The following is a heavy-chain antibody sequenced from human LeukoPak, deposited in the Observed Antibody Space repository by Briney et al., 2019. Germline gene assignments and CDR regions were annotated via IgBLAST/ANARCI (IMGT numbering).Heavy chain of an antibody. CDR1: GGSFSDYY. CDR3: ARQWLVTYYFDY. D-gene: IGHD6-19*01. Sequence: SETLSLTCAVYGGSFSDYYWSWIRQPPGKGLEWIGEINHSGSTNYNPSLKSRVTILVDTSKNQFSLKLISVTAADTAVYYCARQWLVTYYFDYWGQGTLVTVSS. CDR2: INHSGST. V-gene: IGHV4-34*01. J-gene: IGHJ4*02.